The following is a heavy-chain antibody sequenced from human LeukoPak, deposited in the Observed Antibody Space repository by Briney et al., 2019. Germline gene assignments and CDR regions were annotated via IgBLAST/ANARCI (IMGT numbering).Heavy chain of an antibody. V-gene: IGHV1-69*06. J-gene: IGHJ3*02. D-gene: IGHD3-22*01. CDR1: GYTFTSYG. Sequence: GASVKVSCKASGYTFTSYGIRWVRQAPGQGLEWMGGIIPIFGTANYAQKFQGRVTITADKSTSTAYMELSSLRSEDTAGYYCARDEAYYYDSSLYTGAFDIWGQGTMVTVSS. CDR2: IIPIFGTA. CDR3: ARDEAYYYDSSLYTGAFDI.